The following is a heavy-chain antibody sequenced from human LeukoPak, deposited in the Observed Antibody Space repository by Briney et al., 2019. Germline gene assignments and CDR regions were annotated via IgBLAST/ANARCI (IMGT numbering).Heavy chain of an antibody. V-gene: IGHV3-23*01. CDR3: AKDRLFSGAFDI. J-gene: IGHJ3*02. CDR2: ISGSGGST. CDR1: GFTFSSYG. Sequence: GGTLRLSCAASGFTFSSYGMSWVRQAPGKGLEWVSAISGSGGSTYYADSVKGRFTISRDNSKNTLYLQMNSLRAEDTAVYYCAKDRLFSGAFDIWGQGTMVTVSS.